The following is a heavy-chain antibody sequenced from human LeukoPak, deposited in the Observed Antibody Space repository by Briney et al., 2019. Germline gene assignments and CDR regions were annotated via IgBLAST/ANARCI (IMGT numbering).Heavy chain of an antibody. V-gene: IGHV4-4*07. J-gene: IGHJ4*02. CDR1: GGSISNYY. Sequence: PSETLSLTCSDSGGSISNYYWSWIRQPAGKGREWIGRIYISGTTNYNPSLKSRVTMSVDTSKNQLYLKLSSVTAADTAVYYCARGVTTSRFLDYWGQGALVTVSS. CDR3: ARGVTTSRFLDY. CDR2: IYISGTT. D-gene: IGHD4-11*01.